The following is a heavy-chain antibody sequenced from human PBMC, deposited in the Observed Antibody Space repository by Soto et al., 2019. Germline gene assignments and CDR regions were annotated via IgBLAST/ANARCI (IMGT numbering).Heavy chain of an antibody. Sequence: GRSRRLPGVPSAITLSTFGSHCTPQAPGTRPDWVALVSYDESHVYYADSVKCRFAISRDISKTTVYLQMDSIRSEDTGIYYCAKQMLAQTVPITSYRWGECWGRGTRVTVAS. V-gene: IGHV3-30*18. CDR3: AKQMLAQTVPITSYRWGEC. CDR1: AITLSTFG. CDR2: VSYDESHV. D-gene: IGHD2-2*01. J-gene: IGHJ1*01.